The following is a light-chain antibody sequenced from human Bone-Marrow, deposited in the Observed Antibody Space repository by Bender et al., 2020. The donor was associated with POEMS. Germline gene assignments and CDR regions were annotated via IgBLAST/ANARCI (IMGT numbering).Light chain of an antibody. V-gene: IGLV2-8*01. CDR3: CSFARGDTWV. CDR2: EVN. CDR1: SSDVGGFRY. Sequence: QSALTQPPSASGSPGQSFTISCTRASSDVGGFRYVSWYQHHPGKAPKLILYEVNKRPPGVPDRFSGSKSGNTASLTVSGLQAEDEADYYCCSFARGDTWVFGGGTKLTVL. J-gene: IGLJ3*02.